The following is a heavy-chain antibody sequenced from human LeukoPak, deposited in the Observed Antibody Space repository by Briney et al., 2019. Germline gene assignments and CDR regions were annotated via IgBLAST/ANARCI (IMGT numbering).Heavy chain of an antibody. CDR2: ILDSGGST. V-gene: IGHV3-23*01. CDR1: GFTFSNYA. J-gene: IGHJ4*02. D-gene: IGHD3-9*01. Sequence: GASLRLSCAASGFTFSNYAMSWVRQAPGKGLEWVSAILDSGGSTYYADSVKGRFTVSRDNSRSILYLQMKSLRAEDTALYYCAKWGDYDVLTGYYVPDYWGQGTRVTVSS. CDR3: AKWGDYDVLTGYYVPDY.